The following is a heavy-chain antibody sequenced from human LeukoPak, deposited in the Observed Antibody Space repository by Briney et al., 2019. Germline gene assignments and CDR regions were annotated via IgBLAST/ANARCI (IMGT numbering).Heavy chain of an antibody. J-gene: IGHJ4*02. CDR3: ARVSSSYYGILTDY. CDR2: ISYDGSNK. CDR1: GFTFSSYA. D-gene: IGHD3-9*01. Sequence: GRSLRLSCAASGFTFSSYAMHWVRQAPGKGLEWVAVISYDGSNKYYADSVKGRFTISRDNSKNTLYLQMNSLRAEDTAVYYCARVSSSYYGILTDYWGQGTLVTVSS. V-gene: IGHV3-30-3*01.